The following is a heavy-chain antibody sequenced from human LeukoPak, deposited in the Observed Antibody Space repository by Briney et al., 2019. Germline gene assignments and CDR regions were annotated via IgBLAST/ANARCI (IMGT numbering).Heavy chain of an antibody. CDR3: VKSGGYFYMDA. CDR2: VSWNRDTI. J-gene: IGHJ6*03. Sequence: GRSLRLSCAASGFIFHDFAMHWVRQAPGKGLEWVSSVSWNRDTINYADSVRGRFTVSRDNDQNSLYLEMNNLRPDDTALYYCVKSGGYFYMDAWGKGTTVIVSS. CDR1: GFIFHDFA. D-gene: IGHD2-15*01. V-gene: IGHV3-9*01.